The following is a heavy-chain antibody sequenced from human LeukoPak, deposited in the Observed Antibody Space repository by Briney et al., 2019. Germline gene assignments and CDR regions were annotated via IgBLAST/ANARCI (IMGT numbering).Heavy chain of an antibody. V-gene: IGHV4-39*07. J-gene: IGHJ3*02. CDR1: GGSISSSSYY. Sequence: SETLSLTCTVSGGSISSSSYYWGWSRQPPGKGLEWIGSIYYSGSTYYNPSLKSRVTMSVDTSKNQFSLKLSSVTAADTAVYYCARGPDDAFDIWGQGTMVTVSS. CDR3: ARGPDDAFDI. CDR2: IYYSGST.